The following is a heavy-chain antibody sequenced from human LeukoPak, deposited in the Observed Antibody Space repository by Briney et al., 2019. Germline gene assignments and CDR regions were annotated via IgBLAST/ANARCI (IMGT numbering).Heavy chain of an antibody. CDR3: ARYQRNNDYFLDV. V-gene: IGHV4-31*03. CDR2: IYYSGST. CDR1: GGSISSGGYY. D-gene: IGHD2/OR15-2a*01. J-gene: IGHJ6*02. Sequence: PSQTLSLTCTVSGGSISSGGYYWSWIRQHPGKGLEWIGYIYYSGSTYYNPSLKSRVTISVDTSKNQFSLKLSSVTAADTAVYYCARYQRNNDYFLDVWGQGTTVTVSS.